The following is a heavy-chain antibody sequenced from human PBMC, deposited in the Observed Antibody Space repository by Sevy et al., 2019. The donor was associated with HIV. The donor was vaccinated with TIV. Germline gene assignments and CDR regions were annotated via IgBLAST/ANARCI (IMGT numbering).Heavy chain of an antibody. CDR1: GFTFSTYG. D-gene: IGHD4-17*01. CDR3: ARDLEFYDYGDYGPAFMPDY. Sequence: GGSLRLSCAASGFTFSTYGMHWVRQAPGKGLEWVAVIWFDGSNTYYADSVKGGFTISRDIAKNTLHLQMNSLRAEDTAVYYSARDLEFYDYGDYGPAFMPDYWGQGTLVTVSS. CDR2: IWFDGSNT. V-gene: IGHV3-33*01. J-gene: IGHJ4*02.